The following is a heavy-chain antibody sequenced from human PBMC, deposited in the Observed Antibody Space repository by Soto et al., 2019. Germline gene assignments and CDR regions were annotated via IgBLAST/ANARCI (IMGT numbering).Heavy chain of an antibody. CDR1: GYDFTAYD. D-gene: IGHD6-13*01. CDR3: GRGPSPRAPAGGTPYYYAMDV. J-gene: IGHJ6*02. Sequence: GASVKVSCKASGYDFTAYDINWVRQASGQGLEWMGWMNPINGATGTARRFQGRVALSSNTATGTAYLELTSLRSDDTAVYYCGRGPSPRAPAGGTPYYYAMDVWGQGTTVTVSS. V-gene: IGHV1-8*02. CDR2: MNPINGAT.